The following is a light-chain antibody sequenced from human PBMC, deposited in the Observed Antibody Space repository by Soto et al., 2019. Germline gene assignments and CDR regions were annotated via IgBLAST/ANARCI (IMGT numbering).Light chain of an antibody. J-gene: IGLJ2*01. CDR2: RND. Sequence: QSVLTQPPSASGTPGQGVTISCSGSSSNIGTNTVNWYKQLPGTAPKLLIDRNDLRPSGVPDRFSGSKSGTSASLAISGLQSEDEADYYCEAWDDSRYGAVFGGGTKLTVL. CDR3: EAWDDSRYGAV. CDR1: SSNIGTNT. V-gene: IGLV1-44*01.